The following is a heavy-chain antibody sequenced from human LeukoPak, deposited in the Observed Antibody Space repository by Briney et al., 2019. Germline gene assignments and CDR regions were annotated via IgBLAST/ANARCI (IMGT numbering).Heavy chain of an antibody. CDR3: ARDQQPRGYNWIPWDYYYYYYMDV. Sequence: GGSLRLSCAASGFTFSSYSMNWVRRAPGKGLEWVSSISSSSSYIYYADSVKGRFTISRDNAKNSLYLQMNSLRAEDTAVYYCARDQQPRGYNWIPWDYYYYYYMDVWGKGTTVTVSS. D-gene: IGHD1-1*01. V-gene: IGHV3-21*01. J-gene: IGHJ6*03. CDR2: ISSSSSYI. CDR1: GFTFSSYS.